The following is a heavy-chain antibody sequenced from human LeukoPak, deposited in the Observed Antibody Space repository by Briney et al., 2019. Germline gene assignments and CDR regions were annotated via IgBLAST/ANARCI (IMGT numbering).Heavy chain of an antibody. CDR1: GFTVSSNY. V-gene: IGHV3-66*04. Sequence: QAGGSLRLSCAASGFTVSSNYMSWVRQAPGKGLEWVPVIYSGGSTYYADSLKGRFTISIDTSKNTLYLQMNSLRAEDTAVYYCARHRTRMVKGETDFDYWGQGTLVTVST. CDR2: IYSGGST. CDR3: ARHRTRMVKGETDFDY. D-gene: IGHD5-18*01. J-gene: IGHJ4*02.